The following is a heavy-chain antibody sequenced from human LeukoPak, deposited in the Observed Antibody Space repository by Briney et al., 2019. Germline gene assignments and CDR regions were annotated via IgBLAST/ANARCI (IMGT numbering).Heavy chain of an antibody. CDR1: GFTFGDYG. CDR3: AELGITMIGGV. J-gene: IGHJ6*04. Sequence: GGSLRLSCTASGFTFGDYGMNWVRQAPGKGLEWVSYISSSGSTIYYADSVKGRFTISRDNAKNSLYLQMNSLRAEDTAVYYCAELGITMIGGVWGKGTTVTISS. CDR2: ISSSGSTI. D-gene: IGHD3-10*02. V-gene: IGHV3-48*03.